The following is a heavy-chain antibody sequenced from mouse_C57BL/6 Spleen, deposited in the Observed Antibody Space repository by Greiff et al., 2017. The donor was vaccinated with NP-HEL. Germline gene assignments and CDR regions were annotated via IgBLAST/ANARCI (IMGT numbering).Heavy chain of an antibody. CDR1: GYTFTDYY. CDR2: IYPGSGNT. D-gene: IGHD4-1*01. J-gene: IGHJ4*01. Sequence: QVQLQQSGAELVRPGASVKLSCKASGYTFTDYYINWVKQRPGQGLEWIARIYPGSGNTYYNEKFKGKATLTAEKSSSTAYMQLSSLTSEDSAVYCCARQHPGTFYAMDYWGQGTSVTVSS. CDR3: ARQHPGTFYAMDY. V-gene: IGHV1-76*01.